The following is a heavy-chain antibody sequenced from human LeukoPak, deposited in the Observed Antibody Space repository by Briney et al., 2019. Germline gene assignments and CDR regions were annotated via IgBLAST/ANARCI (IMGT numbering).Heavy chain of an antibody. CDR2: IYHSGST. V-gene: IGHV4-38-2*01. J-gene: IGHJ4*02. CDR1: GYSISSGYY. D-gene: IGHD3-10*01. Sequence: PSETLSLTCPVSGYSISSGYYWGWIRQPPGKGLEWIGSIYHSGSTYYNPSLKSRVTISVDTSKNQFSLKLSSVTAADTAVYYCARPFGFGDDYWGQGTLVTVSS. CDR3: ARPFGFGDDY.